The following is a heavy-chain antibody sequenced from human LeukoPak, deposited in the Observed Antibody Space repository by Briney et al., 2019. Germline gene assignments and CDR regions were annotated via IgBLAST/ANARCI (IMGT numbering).Heavy chain of an antibody. V-gene: IGHV4-59*01. D-gene: IGHD1-26*01. Sequence: PGGSLRLSCAASGFTFSSYSMNWVRQAPGKGLEWIGYIYYSGSTNYNPSLKSRVTISVDTSKNQFSLKLTSVTAADTAVYYCARGDRVGATTFSLGYWGQGTLVTVSS. CDR2: IYYSGST. CDR3: ARGDRVGATTFSLGY. CDR1: GFTFSSYS. J-gene: IGHJ4*02.